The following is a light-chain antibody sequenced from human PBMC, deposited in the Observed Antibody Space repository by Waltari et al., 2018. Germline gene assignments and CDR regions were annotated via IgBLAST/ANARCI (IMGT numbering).Light chain of an antibody. J-gene: IGKJ4*01. V-gene: IGKV1-5*01. Sequence: DIQMTQSPSTLSASIGDRVTITCRARQTIGMRVAWYQQSPGKAPKLLIYDASSLESGVPSRFSGSGSGTEFTLTISSLHPHDLATFYCQQYNSHSPLTFGGGTKVEIK. CDR2: DAS. CDR3: QQYNSHSPLT. CDR1: QTIGMR.